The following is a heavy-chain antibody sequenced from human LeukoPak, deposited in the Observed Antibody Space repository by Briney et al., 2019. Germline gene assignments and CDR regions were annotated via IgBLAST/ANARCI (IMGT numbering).Heavy chain of an antibody. D-gene: IGHD5-12*01. CDR2: ISGSGGST. J-gene: IGHJ4*02. CDR3: AKASYSGYDALFVY. CDR1: GFTFSSYA. Sequence: GGSLRLSCAASGFTFSSYAMSWVRQAPGKGLEWVSAISGSGGSTYYADSVTGRFTISRDNSKNTLHLQMNSLRAEDTAVYYCAKASYSGYDALFVYWGQGPLVTVSS. V-gene: IGHV3-23*01.